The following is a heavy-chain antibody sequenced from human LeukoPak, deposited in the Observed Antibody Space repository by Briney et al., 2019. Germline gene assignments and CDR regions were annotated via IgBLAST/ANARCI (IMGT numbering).Heavy chain of an antibody. CDR1: GVSISSYY. J-gene: IGHJ4*02. D-gene: IGHD2-2*01. CDR3: ARPQTMGSSSPLGY. Sequence: PSETLSLTCTVSGVSISSYYRIWIRQPPGKGLEWIGDIHYSGRANYNPSLKSRVTTSLDTSKNQISLKLSSVTAADTAVYYCARPQTMGSSSPLGYWGQGTLVTVSS. CDR2: IHYSGRA. V-gene: IGHV4-59*01.